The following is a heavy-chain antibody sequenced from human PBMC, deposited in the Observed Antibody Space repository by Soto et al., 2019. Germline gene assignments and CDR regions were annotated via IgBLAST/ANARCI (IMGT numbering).Heavy chain of an antibody. D-gene: IGHD6-19*01. CDR3: AKAPPYSSGWYKLIY. V-gene: IGHV3-23*01. J-gene: IGHJ4*02. Sequence: EVQLLESGGGLVQPGGSLRLSCAASGFTFSSYAMSWVRQAPGKGLEWVSAISGSGGSTYYADYVKGRYTISRDNSKNTLYLQMNSLTAEDTAVYYCAKAPPYSSGWYKLIYCGQGTLVTVSS. CDR2: ISGSGGST. CDR1: GFTFSSYA.